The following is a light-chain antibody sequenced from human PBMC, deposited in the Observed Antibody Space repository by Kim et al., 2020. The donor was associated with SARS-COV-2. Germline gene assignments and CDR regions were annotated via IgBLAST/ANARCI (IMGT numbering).Light chain of an antibody. J-gene: IGKJ2*01. CDR2: MTS. Sequence: SASVGDRVTITFRASESYSGCVAWFQQKPGKAPRLLSHMTSTLQSGVPSRFSGSGSATEFTLAISGLQPDDFATYDCQQYHTYSYTFGQGAKLEI. V-gene: IGKV1-5*03. CDR1: ESYSGC. CDR3: QQYHTYSYT.